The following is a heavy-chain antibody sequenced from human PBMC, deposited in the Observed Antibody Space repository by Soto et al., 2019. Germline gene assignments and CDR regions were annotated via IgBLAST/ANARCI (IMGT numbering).Heavy chain of an antibody. CDR1: GCTFTRYS. V-gene: IGHV3-21*06. Sequence: GCRILTCTASGCTFTRYSMNWVRQAPGKGLEWVPSISSTTNYIYYGDSMKGRFTISRDNAKNSLYLEMNSLRAEDTAVYYCARESADLTSNFDYWGQGTPVTVSS. CDR3: ARESADLTSNFDY. J-gene: IGHJ4*02. CDR2: ISSTTNYI.